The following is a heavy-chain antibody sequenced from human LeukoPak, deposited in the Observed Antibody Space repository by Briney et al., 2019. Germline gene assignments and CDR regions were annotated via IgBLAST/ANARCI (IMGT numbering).Heavy chain of an antibody. CDR2: ISGSGGST. J-gene: IGHJ4*02. CDR1: GFTFSSYA. CDR3: ARDTTYYYDSSGYFG. V-gene: IGHV3-23*01. D-gene: IGHD3-22*01. Sequence: GGSLRLSCAASGFTFSSYAMSWVHQAPGKGLEWVSAISGSGGSTYYADSVKGRFTISRDNSKNTLYLQMNSLRAEDTAVYYCARDTTYYYDSSGYFGWGQGTLVTVSS.